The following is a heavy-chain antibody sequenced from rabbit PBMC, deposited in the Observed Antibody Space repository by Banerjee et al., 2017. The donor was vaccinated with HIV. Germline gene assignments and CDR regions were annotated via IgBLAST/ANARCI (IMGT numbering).Heavy chain of an antibody. Sequence: QEQLVEYGGDLVQPEGSLTLTCKASGLDFSSSYWICWVRQAPGKGLEWIACIYTSPITTWYASWVNGRFTTSKTSSTTVTLQMTSLTAADTATYFCARGRADDGDYVYYDWLDLWGPGTLVTVS. CDR2: IYTSPITT. V-gene: IGHV1S45*01. D-gene: IGHD2-1*01. CDR3: ARGRADDGDYVYYDWLDL. J-gene: IGHJ5*01. CDR1: GLDFSSSYW.